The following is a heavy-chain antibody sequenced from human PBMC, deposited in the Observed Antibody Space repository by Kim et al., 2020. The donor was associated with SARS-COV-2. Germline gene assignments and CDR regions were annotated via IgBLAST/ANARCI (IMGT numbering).Heavy chain of an antibody. D-gene: IGHD2-2*01. V-gene: IGHV4-4*07. Sequence: NYNPSLKSRVPMSVDTSNNQFSLNLTSVTAADTAVYYCAREGGSSSTHLDYWGQGTLVTVSS. J-gene: IGHJ4*02. CDR3: AREGGSSSTHLDY.